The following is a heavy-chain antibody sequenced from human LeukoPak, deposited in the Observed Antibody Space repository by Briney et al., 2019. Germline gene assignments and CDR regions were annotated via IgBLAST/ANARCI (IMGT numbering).Heavy chain of an antibody. D-gene: IGHD1-14*01. Sequence: SQTLSLTCTVSGGSINSYYWSWIRQPPGKGLEWIGYIYYTGGETNYNPSLKSRLTISVDTSKNHFSLMLTSVTAADTAVYYCARQPGGTAAFDIWAQGTMVTVYS. J-gene: IGHJ3*02. V-gene: IGHV4-59*08. CDR3: ARQPGGTAAFDI. CDR2: IYYTGGET. CDR1: GGSINSYY.